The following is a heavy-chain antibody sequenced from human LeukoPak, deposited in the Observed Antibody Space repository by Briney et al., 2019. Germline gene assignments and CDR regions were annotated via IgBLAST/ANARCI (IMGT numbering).Heavy chain of an antibody. CDR2: INPITGGT. J-gene: IGHJ4*02. Sequence: ASVKVSCKASGYTFTDYYMHWVRQAPGQGLEWMGWINPITGGTDSAQKFQGRATMTRDTSITTAYMDLSRLTSDDTAVYYCAPGGTGTTTTFFDYWGQGTLVTVSS. CDR1: GYTFTDYY. V-gene: IGHV1-2*02. D-gene: IGHD1-1*01. CDR3: APGGTGTTTTFFDY.